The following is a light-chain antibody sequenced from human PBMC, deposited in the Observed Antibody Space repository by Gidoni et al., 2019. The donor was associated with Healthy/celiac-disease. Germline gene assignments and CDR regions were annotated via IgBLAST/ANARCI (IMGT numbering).Light chain of an antibody. J-gene: IGKJ1*01. CDR3: QQYNSYSPCT. Sequence: DIQMTQSPSTLSASVGDRVTITCRARQSISSWLAWYQQKTGKAPKLLIYKASSLESGVPSRFSGSGSGTEFTLTISSLQPDDFATYYCQQYNSYSPCTFXQXTKVEIK. CDR1: QSISSW. V-gene: IGKV1-5*03. CDR2: KAS.